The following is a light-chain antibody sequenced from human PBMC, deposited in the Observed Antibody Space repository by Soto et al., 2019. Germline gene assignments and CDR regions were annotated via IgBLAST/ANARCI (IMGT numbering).Light chain of an antibody. CDR2: EGS. V-gene: IGLV2-23*01. Sequence: SALTQPASVSGSPGQSIIISCTGTSSDVGSSNLVSWYQHHPGKAPKLIISEGSRRPSGVSGRFSGSKSGNTASLTISGLQVGDEADYYCCSFTGSSSLYVFGTGTKVTVL. CDR1: SSDVGSSNL. CDR3: CSFTGSSSLYV. J-gene: IGLJ1*01.